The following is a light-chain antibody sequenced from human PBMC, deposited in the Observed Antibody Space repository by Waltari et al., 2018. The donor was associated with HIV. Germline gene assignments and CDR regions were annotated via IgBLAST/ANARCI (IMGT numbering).Light chain of an antibody. V-gene: IGKV4-1*01. CDR3: QQYNNWVT. Sequence: DIVMSQSPDSLAVSLGERATINCKSSQSVLFSSNNKNYLAWYQQKPGEPPKLLIYWASTREFGVPDRFSGSGSGTDFTLTISSLQAEDVAVYYCQQYNNWVTFGPGTKVDIK. CDR1: QSVLFSSNNKNY. CDR2: WAS. J-gene: IGKJ3*01.